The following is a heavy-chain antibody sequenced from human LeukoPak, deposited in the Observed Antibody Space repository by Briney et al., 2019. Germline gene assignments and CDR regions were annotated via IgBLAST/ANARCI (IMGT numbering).Heavy chain of an antibody. CDR2: IIPILGIA. CDR3: AREGRIYYYYMDV. Sequence: EASVKVSCKASGGTFSSYTISWVRQAPGQGLEWMGRIIPILGIANYAQKFQGRVTITADKSTSTAYMELSSLRSEDTAVYYCAREGRIYYYYMDVWGKGTTVTVSS. V-gene: IGHV1-69*04. J-gene: IGHJ6*03. D-gene: IGHD1-1*01. CDR1: GGTFSSYT.